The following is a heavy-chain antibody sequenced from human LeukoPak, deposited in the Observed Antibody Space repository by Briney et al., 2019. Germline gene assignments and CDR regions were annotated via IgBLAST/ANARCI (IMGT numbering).Heavy chain of an antibody. CDR1: GGSISSGGYY. D-gene: IGHD3-22*01. CDR2: IYHSGST. CDR3: AREPYYYDSSGYSDAFDI. J-gene: IGHJ3*02. Sequence: PSQTLSLTCTVSGGSISSGGYYWSWIRQPPGKGLEWIGYIYHSGSTYYNPSLKSRVTISVDRSKNQFSLKLSSVTAADTAVYYCAREPYYYDSSGYSDAFDIWGQGTMVTVSS. V-gene: IGHV4-30-2*01.